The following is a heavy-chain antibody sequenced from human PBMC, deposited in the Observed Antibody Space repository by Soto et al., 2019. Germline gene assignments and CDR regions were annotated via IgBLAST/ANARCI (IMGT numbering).Heavy chain of an antibody. CDR2: IYYSGST. V-gene: IGHV4-61*01. J-gene: IGHJ4*02. CDR1: GGSVSSGCYY. Sequence: SETLSLTCTVFGGSVSSGCYYWIWIRQPPGKGLEWIGYIYYSGSTNYNPSLKSRVTISVDTSKNQFSLKLSSVTAADTAVYYCARGTTAGLMDRFDNWGQGTLVTVSS. D-gene: IGHD4-17*01. CDR3: ARGTTAGLMDRFDN.